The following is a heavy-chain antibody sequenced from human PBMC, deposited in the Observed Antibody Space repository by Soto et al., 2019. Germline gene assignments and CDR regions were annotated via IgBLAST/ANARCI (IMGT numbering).Heavy chain of an antibody. CDR1: GYTFTSYA. CDR2: INAGNGNT. V-gene: IGHV1-3*01. CDR3: ASSSGYYCVDY. J-gene: IGHJ4*02. Sequence: QVQLVQSGAEVKKPGASVKVSCKASGYTFTSYAMHWVRQAPGQRLEWMGWINAGNGNTKYSQKFQGRVTITRDPSASPAYMELSSLRSQDTAVYYCASSSGYYCVDYWGQGTLVTVSS. D-gene: IGHD3-22*01.